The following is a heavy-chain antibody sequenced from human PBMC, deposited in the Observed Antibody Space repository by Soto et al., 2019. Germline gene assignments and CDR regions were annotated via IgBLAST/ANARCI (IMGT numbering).Heavy chain of an antibody. Sequence: EVQLVESGGGLVKPGGSLRLSCAASGFTFSSYSMNWVRQAPGKGLEWVSSISSSSSYIYYADSVKGRFTISRDNAKNSLYLRMNSLRAEDTDVYYCARCSLEDYYYYYMDVWGKGTTVTVSS. CDR1: GFTFSSYS. CDR2: ISSSSSYI. D-gene: IGHD3-3*01. CDR3: ARCSLEDYYYYYMDV. J-gene: IGHJ6*03. V-gene: IGHV3-21*01.